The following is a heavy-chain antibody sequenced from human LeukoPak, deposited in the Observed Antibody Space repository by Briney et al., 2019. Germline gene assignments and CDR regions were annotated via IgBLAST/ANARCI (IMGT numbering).Heavy chain of an antibody. CDR3: ARDQVLLWFGEFYYYYYGMDV. Sequence: SVKVSCKASGYTFTGYYMHWVRQAPGQGLEWMGGIIPIFGTANYAQKFQGRVTITRDTSASTAYMELSSLGSEDTAVYYCARDQVLLWFGEFYYYYYGMDVWGQGTTVTVSS. CDR1: GYTFTGYY. J-gene: IGHJ6*02. CDR2: IIPIFGTA. D-gene: IGHD3-10*01. V-gene: IGHV1-69*05.